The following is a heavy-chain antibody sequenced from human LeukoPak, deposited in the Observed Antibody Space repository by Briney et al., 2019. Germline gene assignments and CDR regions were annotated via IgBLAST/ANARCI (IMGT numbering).Heavy chain of an antibody. J-gene: IGHJ6*03. Sequence: GGSLRLSCAASGFTVSSNYMSWVRQAPGKGLEWVSVIYSGGSTYYADSVKGRFTISRDNAKNSLYLQMNSLRAEDTAVYYCARVRGSSLSYYYTDVWGKGTTVTVSS. CDR2: IYSGGST. D-gene: IGHD6-13*01. CDR3: ARVRGSSLSYYYTDV. CDR1: GFTVSSNY. V-gene: IGHV3-53*01.